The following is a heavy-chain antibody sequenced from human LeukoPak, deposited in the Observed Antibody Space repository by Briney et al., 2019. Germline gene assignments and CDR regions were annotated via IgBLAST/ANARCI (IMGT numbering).Heavy chain of an antibody. J-gene: IGHJ4*02. CDR2: INSGGSGT. CDR3: AKDAVDNILTGYYLDY. Sequence: GGSLRLSCAASGFAFSSNWMHWVRQTPGKGLVWVSRINSGGSGTSYADSVKGRFTISRDNSKNTLYLQMNSLRAEDTAVYYCAKDAVDNILTGYYLDYWGQGTLVTVSS. D-gene: IGHD3-9*01. CDR1: GFAFSSNW. V-gene: IGHV3-74*01.